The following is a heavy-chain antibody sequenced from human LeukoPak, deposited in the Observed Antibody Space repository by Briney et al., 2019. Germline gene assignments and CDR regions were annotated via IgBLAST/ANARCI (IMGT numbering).Heavy chain of an antibody. CDR2: ISSSSSYI. Sequence: GGSLRLSCAASGFTFSSYSMNWVRQAPGKGLEWVSSISSSSSYIYYADSVKGRFTISGDNAKNSLYLQMNSLRAEDTAVYYCARGYIAAAGTADYWGQGTLVTVSS. J-gene: IGHJ4*02. V-gene: IGHV3-21*01. D-gene: IGHD6-13*01. CDR3: ARGYIAAAGTADY. CDR1: GFTFSSYS.